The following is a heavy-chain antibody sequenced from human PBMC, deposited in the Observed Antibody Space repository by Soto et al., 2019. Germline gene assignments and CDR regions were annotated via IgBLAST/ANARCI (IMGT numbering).Heavy chain of an antibody. CDR1: GFTFGADW. CDR3: TRDLDTRGSAPISEY. Sequence: EVQLVESGGGLVQPGASLRLSCSGSGFTFGADWMTWVRQAPGKELEWVANINRGGDDTYYMDSVKGRFTISRDNSRNSLFLQMNSLRAEDTAVYYCTRDLDTRGSAPISEYWGQGTLVTVSS. V-gene: IGHV3-7*03. J-gene: IGHJ4*02. CDR2: INRGGDDT. D-gene: IGHD3-22*01.